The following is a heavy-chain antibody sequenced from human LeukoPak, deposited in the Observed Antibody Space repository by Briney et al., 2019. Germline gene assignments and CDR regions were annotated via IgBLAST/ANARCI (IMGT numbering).Heavy chain of an antibody. V-gene: IGHV1-69*13. CDR2: IIPIFGTA. J-gene: IGHJ5*02. CDR1: GYTFTSYA. CDR3: ALFWSGYYNWFDP. Sequence: GASVKVSCKASGYTFTSYAMNWVRQAPGQGLEWMGGIIPIFGTANYAQKFQGRVTITADESTSTAYMELSSLRSEDTAVYYCALFWSGYYNWFDPWGQGTLVTVSS. D-gene: IGHD3-3*01.